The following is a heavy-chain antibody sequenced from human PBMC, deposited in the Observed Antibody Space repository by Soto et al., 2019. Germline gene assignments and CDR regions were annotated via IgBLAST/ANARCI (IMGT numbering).Heavy chain of an antibody. D-gene: IGHD6-19*01. CDR1: GGSISPYY. Sequence: SETLSLTCTVSGGSISPYYWSWIRQPPGKGLEWIGFIYYSGSTNYNPSLKSRVTISVDTSQNQFSLMLTSVTAADTAVYYCARPRSSGSAEHFDYWGQGTQVTVSS. CDR3: ARPRSSGSAEHFDY. J-gene: IGHJ4*02. CDR2: IYYSGST. V-gene: IGHV4-59*01.